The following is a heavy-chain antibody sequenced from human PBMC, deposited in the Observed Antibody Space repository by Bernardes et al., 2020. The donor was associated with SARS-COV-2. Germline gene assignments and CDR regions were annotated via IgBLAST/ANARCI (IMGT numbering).Heavy chain of an antibody. D-gene: IGHD6-13*01. CDR3: ARLKQPAAGTYYYYGLDV. CDR2: IYPGDSDT. Sequence: GGSLKLSCQGSGYTFSTYWIHWVRQMPGKGLEWMGIIYPGDSDTRYSPSFQGQVTISVDKSINTAYLQWSSLKASDTATYYCARLKQPAAGTYYYYGLDVWGRGTAVTVSS. CDR1: GYTFSTYW. V-gene: IGHV5-51*01. J-gene: IGHJ6*02.